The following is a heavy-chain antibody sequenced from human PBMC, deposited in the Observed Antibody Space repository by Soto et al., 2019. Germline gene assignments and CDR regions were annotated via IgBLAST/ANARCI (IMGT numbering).Heavy chain of an antibody. V-gene: IGHV2-5*01. D-gene: IGHD6-6*01. CDR1: VVSLRPSGVG. CDR3: ARGLAARQVFAFDI. J-gene: IGHJ3*02. Sequence: SGPTLVNPTQTLTLTCSFSVVSLRPSGVGVGWIRQPPGKALDWLAVIYWNDDQPYSPSLTTKLTITNDTSKNQVVLTMTNMDPVDTAIYYCARGLAARQVFAFDIWGQGTMVTVSS. CDR2: IYWNDDQ.